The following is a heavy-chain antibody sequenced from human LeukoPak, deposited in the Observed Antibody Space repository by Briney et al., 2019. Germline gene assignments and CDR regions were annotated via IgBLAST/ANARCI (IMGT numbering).Heavy chain of an antibody. D-gene: IGHD6-6*01. CDR1: GFTFSSYA. CDR3: AKDITTRPGEGVDY. V-gene: IGHV3-23*01. Sequence: GGSLRLSCSASGFTFSSYAMHWVRQAPGKGLEWVSAISGSGGSTYYADSVKGRFSISRDNSKNTLYLQMNSLRAEDTAVYYCAKDITTRPGEGVDYWGQGTLVTVSS. J-gene: IGHJ4*02. CDR2: ISGSGGST.